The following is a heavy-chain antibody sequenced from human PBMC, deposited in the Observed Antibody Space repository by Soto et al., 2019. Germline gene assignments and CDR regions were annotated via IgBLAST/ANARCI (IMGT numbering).Heavy chain of an antibody. CDR1: GFSFPNAW. J-gene: IGHJ4*02. Sequence: EVQLVESGGGLVEPGGSLRLSCAASGFSFPNAWMTWVRQAPGKGLAWVGRITNKENGEATKYAAPVKGRFTISRDDSENILYLLMDSLQTEDTAVYYCTPGRFGSNAWSFDYWGQGTLVTVSS. CDR3: TPGRFGSNAWSFDY. V-gene: IGHV3-15*06. D-gene: IGHD3-3*01. CDR2: ITNKENGEAT.